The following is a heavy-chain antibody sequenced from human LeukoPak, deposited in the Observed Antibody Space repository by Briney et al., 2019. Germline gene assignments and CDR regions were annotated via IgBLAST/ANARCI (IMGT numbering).Heavy chain of an antibody. D-gene: IGHD3-3*01. V-gene: IGHV4-4*07. CDR1: GGSIRSYY. CDR3: ARDLGFWSGPDY. CDR2: IYSSGST. J-gene: IGHJ4*02. Sequence: SETLSLTCTVSGGSIRSYYWSWIRQPAGKGLQWIGRIYSSGSTNYNPSLKSRVTMSVDTSKNQFSLRLSSVTAADTAVYYCARDLGFWSGPDYWGQGTLVTVSS.